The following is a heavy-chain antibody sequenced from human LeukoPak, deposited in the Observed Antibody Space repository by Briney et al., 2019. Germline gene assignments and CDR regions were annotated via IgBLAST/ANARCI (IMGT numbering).Heavy chain of an antibody. V-gene: IGHV3-7*03. D-gene: IGHD1-1*01. CDR1: GFTFSAYW. CDR3: AKDYNAFDF. CDR2: IREDGSEK. Sequence: PGGSLRLSCAGSGFTFSAYWMSWVRQAPGKGLEWVATIREDGSEKYYVDSVKGRFTISRDNAKNSLYLQMNSLRAEDTAMYYCAKDYNAFDFWGQGTLVTVSS. J-gene: IGHJ4*02.